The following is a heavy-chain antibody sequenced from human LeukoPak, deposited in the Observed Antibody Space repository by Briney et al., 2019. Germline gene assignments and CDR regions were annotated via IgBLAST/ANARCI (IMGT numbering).Heavy chain of an antibody. CDR3: ATKGADGDWFDP. CDR2: FDPEDGET. V-gene: IGHV1-24*01. J-gene: IGHJ5*02. Sequence: ASVKVSCKVSGYTLTELSMHWVRQAPGKGLEWMGGFDPEDGETTYAQKFQGRVTMTEDTSTDTAYMELSSLRSEDTAVYYCATKGADGDWFDPWGQGTLVTVSS. CDR1: GYTLTELS. D-gene: IGHD4-17*01.